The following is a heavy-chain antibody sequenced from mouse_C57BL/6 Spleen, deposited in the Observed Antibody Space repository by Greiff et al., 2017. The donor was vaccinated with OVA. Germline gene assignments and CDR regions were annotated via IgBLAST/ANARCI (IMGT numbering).Heavy chain of an antibody. CDR3: TNLLGFAY. Sequence: QVQLKESGAELVRPGASVTLSCKASGYTFTDYEMHWVKQTPVHGLEWIGAIDPETGGTAYNQKFKGKAILTADKSSSTAYMELRSLTSEDSAVYYCTNLLGFAYWGQGTLVTVSA. V-gene: IGHV1-15*01. CDR1: GYTFTDYE. J-gene: IGHJ3*01. CDR2: IDPETGGT. D-gene: IGHD2-10*01.